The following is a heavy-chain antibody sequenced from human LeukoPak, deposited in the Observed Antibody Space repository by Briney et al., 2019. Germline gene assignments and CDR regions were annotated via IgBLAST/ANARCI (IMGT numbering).Heavy chain of an antibody. CDR3: ATGAPVVVKPAFDY. V-gene: IGHV1-24*01. Sequence: ASVKVSCKVSGYTLTELSMHWVRQAPGKGLEWMGGFDPGDGETIYAQKFQGRVTMTEDTSTDTAYMELSSLRSEDTAVYYCATGAPVVVKPAFDYWGQGTLVTVSS. J-gene: IGHJ4*02. CDR1: GYTLTELS. D-gene: IGHD3-22*01. CDR2: FDPGDGET.